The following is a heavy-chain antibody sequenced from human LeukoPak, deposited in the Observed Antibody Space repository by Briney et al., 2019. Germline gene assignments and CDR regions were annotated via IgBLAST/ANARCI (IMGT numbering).Heavy chain of an antibody. CDR2: INHSGST. D-gene: IGHD6-13*01. CDR3: ARGRGYSSSWYHY. Sequence: SETLSLTCAVYGGSFSGYYWSWIRQPPGKGLEWIGEINHSGSTNYNPSLKSRVTISVDTSKNQFSLKLSSVTAADTAVYYCARGRGYSSSWYHYWGQGALVTVSS. J-gene: IGHJ4*02. CDR1: GGSFSGYY. V-gene: IGHV4-34*01.